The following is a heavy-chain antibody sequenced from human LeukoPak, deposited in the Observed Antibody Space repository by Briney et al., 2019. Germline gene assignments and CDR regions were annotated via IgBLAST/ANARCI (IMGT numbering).Heavy chain of an antibody. D-gene: IGHD3-10*01. CDR1: GYTFTGYY. J-gene: IGHJ3*02. CDR3: ARGGYYYGSGSYYTDAFDI. V-gene: IGHV1-2*04. CDR2: INPNSGGT. Sequence: ASVKVSCKASGYTFTGYYMHWVRQAPGQGLEWMGWINPNSGGTNYAQKFQGWVTMTRDTSISTAYMELSRLKSDDTAVYYCARGGYYYGSGSYYTDAFDIWGQGTVVTVSS.